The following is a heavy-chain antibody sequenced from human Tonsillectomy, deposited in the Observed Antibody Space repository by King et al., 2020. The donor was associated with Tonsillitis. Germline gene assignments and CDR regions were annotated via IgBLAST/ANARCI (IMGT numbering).Heavy chain of an antibody. J-gene: IGHJ1*01. CDR1: GYTFTDYY. CDR2: INPNSGDT. CDR3: ARVAYHHDREYFQH. V-gene: IGHV1-2*02. Sequence: VQLVESGAEVKKPGASVMVSCKASGYTFTDYYMYWVRQAPGQGLEWMGWINPNSGDTSYAQKLQGRVTMTRDTSLSTAYMELSRLISDDTAVYYCARVAYHHDREYFQHWGQGTLVTVSS.